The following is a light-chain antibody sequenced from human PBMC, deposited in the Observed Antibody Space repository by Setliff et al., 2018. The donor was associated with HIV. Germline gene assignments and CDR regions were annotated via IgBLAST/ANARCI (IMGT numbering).Light chain of an antibody. CDR2: RNT. J-gene: IGLJ1*01. Sequence: QSVLTQPPSASGTPGQRVTISCSGSSSNIGSNTVNWYQQLPGTAPKLLIYRNTQRPSGVPDRSSGSKSGTSASLAISGLQAEDEADYYCAAWDDSLNGLNYVFATGTKGTVL. CDR3: AAWDDSLNGLNYV. CDR1: SSNIGSNT. V-gene: IGLV1-44*01.